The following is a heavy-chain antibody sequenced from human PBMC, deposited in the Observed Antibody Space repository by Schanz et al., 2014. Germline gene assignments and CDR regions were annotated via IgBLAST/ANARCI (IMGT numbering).Heavy chain of an antibody. CDR2: IRYDGRNK. CDR1: GFTFISYD. J-gene: IGHJ4*02. V-gene: IGHV3-30*02. Sequence: VQLLESGGGLVRPGGSLRLSCVASGFTFISYDIHWVRQAPGKGLEWVAVIRYDGRNKNFVESVKGRFTISRDNSRNTVYLQMSSLRAEDTAVYYCVKDDRGDVVVVAANYWGQGAQVIVSS. CDR3: VKDDRGDVVVVAANY. D-gene: IGHD2-15*01.